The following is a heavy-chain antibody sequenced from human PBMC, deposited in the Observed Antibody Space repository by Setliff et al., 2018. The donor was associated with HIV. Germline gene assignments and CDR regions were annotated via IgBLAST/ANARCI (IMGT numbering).Heavy chain of an antibody. Sequence: AGESLKISCKGSGKSLSNYWINWVRQMLGKGLEWMGRIDPSDSYINYGPSFQGHVTISADKSTNTAFLQWSSLKASDSAMYYCSRGIAVAGHDFANTPGDIWGQGTMVTVSS. CDR2: IDPSDSYI. CDR3: SRGIAVAGHDFANTPGDI. J-gene: IGHJ3*02. D-gene: IGHD6-19*01. CDR1: GKSLSNYW. V-gene: IGHV5-10-1*01.